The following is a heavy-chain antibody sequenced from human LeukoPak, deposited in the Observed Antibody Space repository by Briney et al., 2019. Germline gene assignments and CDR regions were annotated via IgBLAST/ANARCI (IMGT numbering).Heavy chain of an antibody. V-gene: IGHV4-34*01. D-gene: IGHD2-15*01. Sequence: SETLSLTCAVYGVSFSGYYWSWVRQPPGKGLEWIGEINHSGSTNYNPSLKSRVTISVDTSKNQFSLRLNSVTAADTAVYYCARHVRDCSGGSCYSRFGYYYYYMDVWGKGTTVTISS. CDR3: ARHVRDCSGGSCYSRFGYYYYYMDV. CDR2: INHSGST. J-gene: IGHJ6*03. CDR1: GVSFSGYY.